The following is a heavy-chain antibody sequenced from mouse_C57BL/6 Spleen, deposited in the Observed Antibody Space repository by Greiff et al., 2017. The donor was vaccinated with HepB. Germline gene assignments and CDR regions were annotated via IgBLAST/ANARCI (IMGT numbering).Heavy chain of an antibody. J-gene: IGHJ4*01. V-gene: IGHV1-4*01. Sequence: QVHVKQSGAELARPGASVKMSCKASGYTFTSYTMHWVKQRPGQGLEWIGYINPSSGYTKYNQKFKDKATLTADKASSTAYMQLSSLTSEDSAVYYCARWNYDYDGYYAMDYWGQGTSVTVSS. CDR3: ARWNYDYDGYYAMDY. D-gene: IGHD2-4*01. CDR2: INPSSGYT. CDR1: GYTFTSYT.